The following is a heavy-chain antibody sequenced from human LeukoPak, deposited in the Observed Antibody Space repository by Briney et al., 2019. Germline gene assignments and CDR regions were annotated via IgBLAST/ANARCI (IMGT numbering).Heavy chain of an antibody. J-gene: IGHJ4*02. Sequence: GGSLRLSCAASGFTFSSYTVNWVRQAPGKGLDWVANINQDGSQINYVDSVKGRFTISRDNANNSLFLQMNTLRAGDTAFYYCARDSPRGRFDSWGQGALVTVSS. CDR1: GFTFSSYT. V-gene: IGHV3-7*01. CDR2: INQDGSQI. CDR3: ARDSPRGRFDS.